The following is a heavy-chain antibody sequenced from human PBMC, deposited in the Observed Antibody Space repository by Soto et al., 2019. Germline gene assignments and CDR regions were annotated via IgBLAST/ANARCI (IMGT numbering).Heavy chain of an antibody. CDR1: GFSLTTDRVG. J-gene: IGHJ4*02. D-gene: IGHD1-26*01. Sequence: QITLKESGPTLVKPTQTLTLTCTFSGFSLTTDRVGVGWIRQPPGEALEWLAVIYWDDSKTYRPSLERRLTITNDTSKHQVALTMTNMDSLDTATYYCAHAYGGRSLYWGQGTLVTVSS. CDR2: IYWDDSK. V-gene: IGHV2-5*02. CDR3: AHAYGGRSLY.